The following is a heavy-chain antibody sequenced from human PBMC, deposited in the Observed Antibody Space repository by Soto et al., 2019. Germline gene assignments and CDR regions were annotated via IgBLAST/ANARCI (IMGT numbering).Heavy chain of an antibody. J-gene: IGHJ6*02. CDR1: GFTFSSYW. CDR3: ARPTRYCSSTSCYDRYYYYGMDV. D-gene: IGHD2-2*01. V-gene: IGHV3-74*01. Sequence: EVQLVESGGGLVQPGGSLRLSCAASGFTFSSYWMHWVRQAPGKGLVWVSRINSDGSSTSYADSVKGRFTISRDNAKNTLYLQMNRLRAEDTAVYYCARPTRYCSSTSCYDRYYYYGMDVWGQGTTVTVSS. CDR2: INSDGSST.